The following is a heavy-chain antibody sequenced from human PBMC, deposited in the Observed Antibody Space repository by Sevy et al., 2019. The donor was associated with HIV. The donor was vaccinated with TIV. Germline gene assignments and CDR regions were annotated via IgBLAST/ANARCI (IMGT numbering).Heavy chain of an antibody. D-gene: IGHD2-2*01. Sequence: SETLSLTCAVHDGSFSGYYWNWIRQLPGKGLEWIGEINESGITYYNPSLKSRVTISVDTSKKQFSLKLNSVTAVDSDLYFCARSPPVLVVPGAPSWFDPWGQETLVTVSS. J-gene: IGHJ5*02. CDR1: DGSFSGYY. V-gene: IGHV4-34*01. CDR3: ARSPPVLVVPGAPSWFDP. CDR2: INESGIT.